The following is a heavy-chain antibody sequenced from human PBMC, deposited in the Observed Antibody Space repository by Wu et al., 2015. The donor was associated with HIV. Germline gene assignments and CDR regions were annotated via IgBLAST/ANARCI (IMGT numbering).Heavy chain of an antibody. J-gene: IGHJ4*02. CDR1: GYTFTNYY. V-gene: IGHV1-46*01. CDR2: INSNGGST. Sequence: QVQLVQSGAEVKKPGASVKVSCKASGYTFTNYYIHWVRQAPGQGLEWMGAINSNGGSTRYAQKFQGRVTMTSDTSTSTVYMELSSLRSEDTAVYYCARRGFDYWGQGTLVTVSS. D-gene: IGHD3-10*01. CDR3: ARRGFDY.